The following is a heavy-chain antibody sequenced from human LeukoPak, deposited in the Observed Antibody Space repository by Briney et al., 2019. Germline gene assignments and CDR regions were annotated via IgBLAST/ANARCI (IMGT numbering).Heavy chain of an antibody. CDR3: ASSGRDGYNWFDY. J-gene: IGHJ4*02. V-gene: IGHV1-69*04. D-gene: IGHD5-24*01. CDR1: GGTFSSYA. CDR2: IIPILGIA. Sequence: ASVKVSCKASGGTFSSYAISWVRQAPGQGLEWMGRIIPILGIANYAQKFQGRVTITADKSTSTAYMALSSLRSEDTAVYYCASSGRDGYNWFDYWGQGTLVTVSS.